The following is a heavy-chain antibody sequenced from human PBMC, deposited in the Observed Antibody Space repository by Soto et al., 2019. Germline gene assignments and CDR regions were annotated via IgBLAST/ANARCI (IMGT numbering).Heavy chain of an antibody. J-gene: IGHJ3*02. CDR1: GGSFSGYY. Sequence: PSETLSLTCAVYGGSFSGYYWSWIRQPPGKGLEWIGEINHSGSTNYNPSLKSRVTISVDTSKNQFSLKLSSVTAADTAVYYCARDRYYDSSGDRAFDIWGQGTMVTVSS. D-gene: IGHD3-22*01. V-gene: IGHV4-34*01. CDR2: INHSGST. CDR3: ARDRYYDSSGDRAFDI.